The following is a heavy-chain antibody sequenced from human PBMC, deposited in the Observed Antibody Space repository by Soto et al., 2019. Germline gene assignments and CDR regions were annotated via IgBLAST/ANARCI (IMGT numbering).Heavy chain of an antibody. CDR1: GYTFTGYY. Sequence: GASVKVSCKASGYTFTGYYLHWVRQAPGKGLEWMGGFDPEDGETIYAQKFQGRVTMTEDTSTDTAYKELSSLRSEDTAVYYCATDFRYSSSWYVYWGQGTLVTVSS. CDR3: ATDFRYSSSWYVY. D-gene: IGHD6-13*01. J-gene: IGHJ4*02. V-gene: IGHV1-24*01. CDR2: FDPEDGET.